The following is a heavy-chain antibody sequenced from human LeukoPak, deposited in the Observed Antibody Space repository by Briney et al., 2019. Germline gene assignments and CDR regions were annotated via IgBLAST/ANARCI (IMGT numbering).Heavy chain of an antibody. V-gene: IGHV3-30-3*01. Sequence: HSGGSLRLSCAASGFTFSSSAMPWVRLAPGKGLEWVSVISDEGSNKYYADSVKGRFTISRDNSKNTLYLQMNSLRGEDTAVYYCARGFCSSTTCHPDYWGQGTLVTVSS. CDR3: ARGFCSSTTCHPDY. CDR2: ISDEGSNK. D-gene: IGHD2-2*01. CDR1: GFTFSSSA. J-gene: IGHJ4*02.